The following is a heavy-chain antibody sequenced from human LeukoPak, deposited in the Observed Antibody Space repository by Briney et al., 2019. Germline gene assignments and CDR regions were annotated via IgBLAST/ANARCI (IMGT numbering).Heavy chain of an antibody. J-gene: IGHJ5*02. Sequence: GDSLRLSCAASGFTVSSNYMSWVRQAPGKGLEWVAVISYDGSNKYYADSVKGRFTISRDNSKNTLYLQMNSLRAEDTAVYYCARGSDVVVAAIWSWFDPWGQGTLVTVSS. D-gene: IGHD2-15*01. CDR2: ISYDGSNK. CDR3: ARGSDVVVAAIWSWFDP. V-gene: IGHV3-30-3*01. CDR1: GFTVSSNY.